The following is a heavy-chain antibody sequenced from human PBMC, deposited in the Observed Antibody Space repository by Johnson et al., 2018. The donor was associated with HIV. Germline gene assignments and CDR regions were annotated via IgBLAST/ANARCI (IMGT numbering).Heavy chain of an antibody. V-gene: IGHV3-30-3*01. CDR1: GFTFSSYA. CDR2: ISYDGSNK. D-gene: IGHD3-16*01. Sequence: QVQLVESGGGVVQPGRSLRLSCAASGFTFSSYAMHWVRQAPGKGLEWVAVISYDGSNKYYADSVKGRFIVSRDNAKNLLYLQMSSLRAEDTAVYYCARDLLRMTQWGNAFDMWGQGTMVTVSP. CDR3: ARDLLRMTQWGNAFDM. J-gene: IGHJ3*02.